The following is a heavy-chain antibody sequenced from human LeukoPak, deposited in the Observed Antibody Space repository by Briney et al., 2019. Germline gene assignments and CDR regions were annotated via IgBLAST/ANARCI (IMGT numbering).Heavy chain of an antibody. V-gene: IGHV3-48*03. CDR1: GFTFSSYE. CDR2: ISSSGSTI. J-gene: IGHJ4*02. CDR3: ARGIDDDARYSSGWY. Sequence: GGSLRLSCAASGFTFSSYEMSWVRQAPGKGLEWVSYISSSGSTIYYADSVKGRFTISRDNAKNSLYLQMNSLRAEDTAVYYCARGIDDDARYSSGWYWGQGTLVAVSS. D-gene: IGHD6-19*01.